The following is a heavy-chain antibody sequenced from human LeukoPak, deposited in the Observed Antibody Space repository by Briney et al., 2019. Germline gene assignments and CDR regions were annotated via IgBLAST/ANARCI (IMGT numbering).Heavy chain of an antibody. CDR1: GFTFSSYW. CDR2: IKQDGSEK. Sequence: PGGSLGLSCAASGFTFSSYWMSWVRQAPGKGLEWVANIKQDGSEKYYVDSVKGRFTISRDNAKNSLYLQMNSLRAEDTAVYYCARGGYCSSTSCYPDYYGMDVWGQGTTVTVSS. CDR3: ARGGYCSSTSCYPDYYGMDV. J-gene: IGHJ6*02. V-gene: IGHV3-7*01. D-gene: IGHD2-2*01.